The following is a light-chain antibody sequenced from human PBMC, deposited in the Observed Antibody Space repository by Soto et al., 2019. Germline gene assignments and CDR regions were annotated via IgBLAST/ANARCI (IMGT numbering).Light chain of an antibody. CDR3: QQRSNWPLLT. J-gene: IGKJ4*01. CDR1: QSVSSY. CDR2: DAS. V-gene: IGKV3-11*01. Sequence: EIVLTQSPATLSLSPGERATLSCRASQSVSSYLAWYQQKPGQAPRLLIYDASNRATGIPARFSGSGSGTDFTLTISSLEPEDFAVYYWQQRSNWPLLTFGGGTQVEIK.